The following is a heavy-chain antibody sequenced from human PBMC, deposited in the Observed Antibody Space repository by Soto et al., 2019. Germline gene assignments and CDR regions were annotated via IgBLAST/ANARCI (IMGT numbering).Heavy chain of an antibody. J-gene: IGHJ5*02. CDR3: ARVKQWLAYNWFDP. V-gene: IGHV4-59*01. Sequence: QVQLQESGPGLVKPSETLSLTCTVSGGSISNYYWSWIRQPPGKGLEWIGYIYYSGSTNYNPSLMSRVTISVDTSKNPFSLKLSSVTAADTAVYYCARVKQWLAYNWFDPWGQGTLVTVSS. CDR2: IYYSGST. D-gene: IGHD6-19*01. CDR1: GGSISNYY.